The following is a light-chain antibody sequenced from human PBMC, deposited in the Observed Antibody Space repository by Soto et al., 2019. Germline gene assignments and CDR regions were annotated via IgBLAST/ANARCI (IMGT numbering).Light chain of an antibody. CDR1: QSVSISS. CDR3: EQYGSSPRT. V-gene: IGKV3-20*01. J-gene: IGKJ1*01. CDR2: DTS. Sequence: EIVLTQYPATLSFSPGERATLSCRASQSVSISSLSWYQQTPGQAPRLLIYDTSTRATGIPDRFSGSGSGTDFTLTISRLEPEDSAVYYCEQYGSSPRTFGQGTKVAIK.